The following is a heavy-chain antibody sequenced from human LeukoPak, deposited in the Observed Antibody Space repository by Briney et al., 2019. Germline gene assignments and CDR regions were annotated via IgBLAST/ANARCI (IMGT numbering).Heavy chain of an antibody. CDR2: ISGGGYTT. Sequence: GGSLRLSCAASGFTLSSYGMTWVRQAPGKGLEWVSSISGGGYTTYYADSVKGRFIISRDNSKNTLYLQMNSLRAEDTAVYYCARARYSGWRRGYFDYWGQGTLVTVSS. CDR1: GFTLSSYG. CDR3: ARARYSGWRRGYFDY. D-gene: IGHD6-19*01. V-gene: IGHV3-23*01. J-gene: IGHJ4*02.